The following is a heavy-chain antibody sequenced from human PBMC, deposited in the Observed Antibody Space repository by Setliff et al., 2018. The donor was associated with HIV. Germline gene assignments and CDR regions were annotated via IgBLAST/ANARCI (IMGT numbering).Heavy chain of an antibody. D-gene: IGHD3-10*01. V-gene: IGHV4-34*11. Sequence: SETLSLTCAVYGGSFSGYSWSWIRQPPGQGLEWIGYIFYSGSTNYNPSLKSRVTISVDTSKNQFSLRLNSVTAADTAIYYCTRRGADSYYPRPLDVWGKGTTVTVSS. CDR2: IFYSGST. CDR1: GGSFSGYS. CDR3: TRRGADSYYPRPLDV. J-gene: IGHJ6*04.